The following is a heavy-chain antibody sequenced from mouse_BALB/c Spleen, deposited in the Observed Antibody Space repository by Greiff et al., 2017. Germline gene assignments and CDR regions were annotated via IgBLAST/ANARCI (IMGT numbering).Heavy chain of an antibody. D-gene: IGHD1-1*01. Sequence: EVQRVESGGGLVQPGGSLRLSCATSGFTFTDYYMSWVRQPPGKALEWLGFIRNKANGYTTEYSASVKGRFTISRDNSQSILYLQMNTLRAEDSATYYCARDSAELITTVFDYWGQGTTLTVSS. V-gene: IGHV7-3*02. CDR1: GFTFTDYY. CDR2: IRNKANGYTT. J-gene: IGHJ2*01. CDR3: ARDSAELITTVFDY.